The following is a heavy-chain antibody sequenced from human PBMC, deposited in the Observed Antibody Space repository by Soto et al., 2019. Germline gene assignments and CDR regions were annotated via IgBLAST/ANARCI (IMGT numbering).Heavy chain of an antibody. CDR1: GFDFRSTG. CDR2: ISYDGTQK. D-gene: IGHD6-13*01. Sequence: PGGSLRLSFSASGFDFRSTGMHWVRQAPGKGLEWVAVISYDGTQKNYGDSVKVRFTVSRDNSNNTLYLQMHSLRSDDAAVYYCAKVATSSWPANWLPXWGHGTLVPVSX. CDR3: AKVATSSWPANWLPX. J-gene: IGHJ5*02. V-gene: IGHV3-30*18.